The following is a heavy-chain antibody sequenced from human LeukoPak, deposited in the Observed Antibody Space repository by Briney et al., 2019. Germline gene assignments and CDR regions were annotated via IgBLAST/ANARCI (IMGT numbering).Heavy chain of an antibody. V-gene: IGHV1-46*01. D-gene: IGHD3-22*01. CDR1: GYTFTSYY. CDR2: INPSGGST. Sequence: ASVKVSCKASGYTFTSYYMHWVRQAPGQGLEWMGIINPSGGSTSYAQKFQGRVTMTRDTSTSTVYMELSSLRSEDTAVYYCARSYYDSSGYPFPYNWFDPWGQGTLVTVSS. J-gene: IGHJ5*02. CDR3: ARSYYDSSGYPFPYNWFDP.